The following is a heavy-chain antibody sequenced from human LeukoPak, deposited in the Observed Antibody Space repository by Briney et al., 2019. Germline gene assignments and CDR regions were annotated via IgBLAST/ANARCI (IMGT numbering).Heavy chain of an antibody. V-gene: IGHV1-69*01. D-gene: IGHD1-26*01. CDR2: IIPIFGTA. J-gene: IGHJ4*02. CDR3: ARVLSGSYFPDDY. CDR1: GGTFSSYA. Sequence: ASVKVSCKASGGTFSSYAISWVRQAPRQGLEWMGGIIPIFGTANYAQKFQGRVTITADESTSTAYMELSSLRSEDTAVYYCARVLSGSYFPDDYWGQGTLVTVSS.